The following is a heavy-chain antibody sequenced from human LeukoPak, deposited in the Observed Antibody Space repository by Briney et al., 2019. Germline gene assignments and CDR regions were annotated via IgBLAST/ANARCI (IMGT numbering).Heavy chain of an antibody. J-gene: IGHJ4*02. Sequence: QPGRSLRLSCAASGFTFSSYAMHWVRQAPGKGLEWVAVISYDGSNKYYADSVKGRFTISRDNSKNTLYLQMNSLRAEDTAVYYCARDQDSSGSDHFDYWGQGTLVTVSS. D-gene: IGHD6-19*01. CDR2: ISYDGSNK. CDR3: ARDQDSSGSDHFDY. CDR1: GFTFSSYA. V-gene: IGHV3-30*04.